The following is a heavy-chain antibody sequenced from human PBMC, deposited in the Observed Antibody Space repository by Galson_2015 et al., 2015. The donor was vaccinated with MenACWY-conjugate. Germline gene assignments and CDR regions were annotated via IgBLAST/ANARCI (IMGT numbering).Heavy chain of an antibody. CDR1: GFSVGNYV. CDR2: ISFDGST. CDR3: VREGHSSGYAPAFDK. D-gene: IGHD3-22*01. J-gene: IGHJ4*02. V-gene: IGHV3-30*04. Sequence: AASGFSVGNYVIHWVRPTPGQGLEWVAAISFDGSTYYTDSVKGRFTISTDNSKNTVYVQMISLTTEDTALYYCVREGHSSGYAPAFDKWGQGTLVTVSS.